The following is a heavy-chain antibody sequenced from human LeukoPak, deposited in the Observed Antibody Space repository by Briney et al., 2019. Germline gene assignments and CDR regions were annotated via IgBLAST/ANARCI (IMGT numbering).Heavy chain of an antibody. D-gene: IGHD3-10*01. J-gene: IGHJ4*02. CDR1: GLTVSSNY. V-gene: IGHV3-53*01. CDR2: IYSGGST. CDR3: ARDGGGSGTLDY. Sequence: PGRSLRLSCAASGLTVSSNYMSWVRQAPGKGLEWVSVIYSGGSTYYADSVKSRFTISRDNSKNTLYLQMNSLRAEDTAVYYCARDGGGSGTLDYWGQETLVPVSS.